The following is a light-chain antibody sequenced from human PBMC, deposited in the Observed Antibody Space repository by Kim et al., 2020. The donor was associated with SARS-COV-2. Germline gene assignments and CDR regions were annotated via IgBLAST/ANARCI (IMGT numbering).Light chain of an antibody. CDR1: HSNLVTNY. V-gene: IGLV1-47*01. Sequence: QRVTVSFSGTHSNLVTNYVSWYQQLPGTSPKVLFSRNSQRPSGVPHRFSGSRSDTAASLAISGLRSDDDGDYYCAAWDDSLSGWVFGRGTQLTVL. CDR2: RNS. J-gene: IGLJ3*02. CDR3: AAWDDSLSGWV.